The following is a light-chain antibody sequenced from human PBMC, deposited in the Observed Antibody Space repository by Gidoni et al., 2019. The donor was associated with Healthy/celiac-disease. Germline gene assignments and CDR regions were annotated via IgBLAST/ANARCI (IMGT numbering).Light chain of an antibody. CDR3: QHSYLTPMT. CDR1: QSISSY. CDR2: AAS. Sequence: DSQMTQSPSTLSASVGDRVTIPCRASQSISSYLNWYQQKPGKAPKLLIYAASSLQRGVPSRFSGSGSWTDFTLTISRLPPEIFTTYYYQHSYLTPMTFGQGTKVEIK. J-gene: IGKJ1*01. V-gene: IGKV1-39*01.